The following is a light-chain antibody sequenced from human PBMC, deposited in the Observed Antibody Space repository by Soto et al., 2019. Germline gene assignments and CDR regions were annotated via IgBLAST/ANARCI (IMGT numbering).Light chain of an antibody. CDR1: NSDIGIYNL. V-gene: IGLV2-23*02. CDR2: EVA. Sequence: QSALTQPASVSGSPGKSITISGTGTNSDIGIYNLVSWYQQHPGKVPKFIIYEVAKRPSGVSDRFSGSKSGNTAALTISGLQAEDEADYYCCSYAGTTTFVVFGGGTKLTVL. J-gene: IGLJ2*01. CDR3: CSYAGTTTFVV.